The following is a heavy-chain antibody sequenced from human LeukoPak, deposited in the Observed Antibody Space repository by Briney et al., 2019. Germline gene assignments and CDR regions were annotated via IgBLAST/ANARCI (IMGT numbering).Heavy chain of an antibody. Sequence: GSSVKVSCKASGGTFSSYAISWVRQAPGQGLEWMGGIIPIFGTANYAQKFQGRVTITADESTSTAYMELSSLRSEDTAVYYCARGGPHYDFWSGYPSYWGQGTLVTVSS. D-gene: IGHD3-3*01. CDR1: GGTFSSYA. V-gene: IGHV1-69*01. CDR2: IIPIFGTA. J-gene: IGHJ4*02. CDR3: ARGGPHYDFWSGYPSY.